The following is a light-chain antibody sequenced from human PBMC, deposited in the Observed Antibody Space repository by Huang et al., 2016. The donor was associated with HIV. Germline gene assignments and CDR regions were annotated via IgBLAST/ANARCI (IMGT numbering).Light chain of an antibody. J-gene: IGKJ4*01. CDR1: QSINNH. CDR2: GAY. V-gene: IGKV3-15*01. CDR3: QQYNNWPPLLT. Sequence: IVLTTSPATLSLSPGERAALSCRATQSINNHLAWYQQKRGQSPRLLLYGAYTRATGSPARFRGSGSGTEFTLTISSLQSEDFAVYYCQQYNNWPPLLTFGGGTKVEIK.